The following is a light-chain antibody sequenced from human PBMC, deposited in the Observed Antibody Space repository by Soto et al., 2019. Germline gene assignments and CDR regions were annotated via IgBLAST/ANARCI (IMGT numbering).Light chain of an antibody. CDR1: QSVSSN. V-gene: IGKV3D-15*01. CDR3: QQYDNWPPLT. Sequence: EVLMTQSPATLSLSPGERATLSCRASQSVSSNLAWYQQRRGQAPRLLIYGASSRATGIPARFSGSGSGTEFTLTISSLQSEDFAVYYCQQYDNWPPLTFGGGTKVAIK. CDR2: GAS. J-gene: IGKJ4*01.